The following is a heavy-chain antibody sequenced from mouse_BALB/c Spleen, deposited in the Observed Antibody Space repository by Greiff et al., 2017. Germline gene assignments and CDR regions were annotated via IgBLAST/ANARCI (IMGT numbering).Heavy chain of an antibody. J-gene: IGHJ4*01. CDR1: GFTFSSYG. CDR2: INSNGGST. Sequence: EVKVVESGGGLVQPGGSLKLSCAASGFTFSSYGMSWVRQTPDKRLELVATINSNGGSTYYPDSVKGRFTISRDNAKNTLYLQMSSLKSEDTAMYYCARDRGYYGSSHAMDYWGQGTSVTVSS. V-gene: IGHV5-6-3*01. D-gene: IGHD1-1*01. CDR3: ARDRGYYGSSHAMDY.